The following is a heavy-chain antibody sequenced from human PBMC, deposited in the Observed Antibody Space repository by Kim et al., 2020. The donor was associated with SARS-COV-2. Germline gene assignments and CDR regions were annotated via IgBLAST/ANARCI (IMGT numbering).Heavy chain of an antibody. CDR2: INPNSGGT. J-gene: IGHJ5*02. V-gene: IGHV1-2*02. D-gene: IGHD2-15*01. CDR3: ARALGYCRGGSCYP. CDR1: GYSFTDYY. Sequence: ASVKVSCKASGYSFTDYYVHWVRQAPEQGLEWMGWINPNSGGTKYAQKFQGRVTMTTDTSISTAYMEVRSLRSDDMAVYFCARALGYCRGGSCYPWGQGT.